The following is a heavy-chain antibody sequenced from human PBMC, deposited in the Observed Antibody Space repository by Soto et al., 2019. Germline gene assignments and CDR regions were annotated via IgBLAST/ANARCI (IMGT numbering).Heavy chain of an antibody. CDR2: INYSENT. V-gene: IGHV4-39*01. D-gene: IGHD2-2*01. CDR3: ARLCSSTRWDWFDP. J-gene: IGHJ5*02. CDR1: GCSISSSSNH. Sequence: SGTLSLTCTFSGCSISSSSNHWGWIRQPPGKGLEWIGDINYSENTYYNPSLKSRVTMSVDTSKNQFSLKLGSVTAADTAIYYCARLCSSTRWDWFDPWGQGTLVTVSS.